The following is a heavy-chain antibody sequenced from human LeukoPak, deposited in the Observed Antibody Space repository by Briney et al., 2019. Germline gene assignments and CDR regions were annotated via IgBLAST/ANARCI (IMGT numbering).Heavy chain of an antibody. D-gene: IGHD6-6*01. V-gene: IGHV3-30*02. Sequence: GGSLRLSCAASGFTFSNYAMHWVRQAPGKGLEWVTFIRYDGSNKYYAESVKGRFTISRGNSKNTLYQQMSSLRAEDTAVYYCAKAIHSSSSGVVDYWGQGTLVTVSS. CDR1: GFTFSNYA. CDR3: AKAIHSSSSGVVDY. J-gene: IGHJ4*02. CDR2: IRYDGSNK.